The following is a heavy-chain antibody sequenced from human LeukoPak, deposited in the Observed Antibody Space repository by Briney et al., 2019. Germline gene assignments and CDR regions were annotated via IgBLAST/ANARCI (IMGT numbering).Heavy chain of an antibody. Sequence: PSKTLSLTCTVSGGSVSTSNYYWGWIRQPPGQGLQWLVSIFDSGRTYYNPSLRSQITISINTTKNQFSLKANSVTAADTAVYYCARHYQNRIGYGYFFVYWGEGTLVTVSS. CDR3: ARHYQNRIGYGYFFVY. CDR2: IFDSGRT. V-gene: IGHV4-39*01. D-gene: IGHD2-15*01. J-gene: IGHJ4*02. CDR1: GGSVSTSNYY.